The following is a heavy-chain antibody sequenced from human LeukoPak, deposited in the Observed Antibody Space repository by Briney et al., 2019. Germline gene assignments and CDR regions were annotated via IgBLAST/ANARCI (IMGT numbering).Heavy chain of an antibody. D-gene: IGHD2-15*01. Sequence: GGSLRLSCAASGFTFSSYSMNWVRQAPGKGLEWVSSISSSSSYIYYADSVKGRFTISRDNAKNSLYLQMNSLRAEDTAVYYCARDCSGGSCYYYYGMDVWGQGTTVTVSS. J-gene: IGHJ6*02. CDR2: ISSSSSYI. CDR3: ARDCSGGSCYYYYGMDV. V-gene: IGHV3-21*01. CDR1: GFTFSSYS.